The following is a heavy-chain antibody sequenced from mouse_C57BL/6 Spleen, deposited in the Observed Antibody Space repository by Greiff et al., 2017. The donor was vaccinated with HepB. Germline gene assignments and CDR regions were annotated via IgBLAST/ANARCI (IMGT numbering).Heavy chain of an antibody. Sequence: QVQLQQSGAELVMPGASVKLSCKASGYTFTSYWMHWVKQRPGQGLEWIGEIDPSDSYTNYNQKFKGKSTLTVDKSSSTAYMQLSSLTSEDSAVYYCARRDMYFDVWGTGTTVTVSS. CDR2: IDPSDSYT. J-gene: IGHJ1*03. CDR1: GYTFTSYW. CDR3: ARRDMYFDV. V-gene: IGHV1-69*01.